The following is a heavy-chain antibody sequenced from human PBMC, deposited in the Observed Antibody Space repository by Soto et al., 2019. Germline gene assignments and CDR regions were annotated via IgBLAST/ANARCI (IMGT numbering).Heavy chain of an antibody. V-gene: IGHV4-34*01. D-gene: IGHD6-25*01. J-gene: IGHJ6*02. CDR2: INHSGST. Sequence: PSETLSLTCAVYGGSFSGYDWSWIRQPPGKGLEWIGEINHSGSTNYNPSLKSRVTIAVDTSKNQFSLKLSSVTAADTAVYYCARASSEQDYYYGMDVWGQGTTVTVSS. CDR3: ARASSEQDYYYGMDV. CDR1: GGSFSGYD.